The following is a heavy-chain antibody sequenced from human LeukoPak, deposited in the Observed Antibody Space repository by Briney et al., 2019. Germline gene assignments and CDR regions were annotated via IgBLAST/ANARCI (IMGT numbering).Heavy chain of an antibody. D-gene: IGHD5-12*01. CDR3: ARDPANSGYDYLYYFEY. Sequence: ASVKVSCKASGYTFTGYYMHWVRQAPGQGLEWMGWINPDNGGTNYAQKFQGRVTMTRDMSISTAYMELSRLRSDDTAVYYCARDPANSGYDYLYYFEYWGQGTLVTVSS. CDR1: GYTFTGYY. J-gene: IGHJ4*02. V-gene: IGHV1-2*02. CDR2: INPDNGGT.